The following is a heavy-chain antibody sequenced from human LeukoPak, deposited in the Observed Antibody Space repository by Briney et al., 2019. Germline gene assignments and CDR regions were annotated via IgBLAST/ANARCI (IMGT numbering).Heavy chain of an antibody. J-gene: IGHJ4*02. Sequence: PSETLSLTCAVYGGSFSGYYWSWIRQPPGKGLEWIGEINHSGSTNYNPSLKSRVTISVDTSKNQFSLKLSSETAADTAVYYCARGLYYYGSGSYSPFDYWGQGTLVTVSS. D-gene: IGHD3-10*01. V-gene: IGHV4-34*01. CDR1: GGSFSGYY. CDR2: INHSGST. CDR3: ARGLYYYGSGSYSPFDY.